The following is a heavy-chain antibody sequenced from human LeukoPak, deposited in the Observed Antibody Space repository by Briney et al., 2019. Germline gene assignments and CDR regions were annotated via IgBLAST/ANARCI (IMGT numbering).Heavy chain of an antibody. Sequence: ASVKVSCKASGYTFTGYYMHWVRQAPGQGLEWMGWINPNSGGTNYAQKFQGRVTMTRDTSISTAYMELSRLRSDDTAVYYCARGTDCSSTSCNVWFDPWGQGTLVTVSS. D-gene: IGHD2-2*01. CDR2: INPNSGGT. J-gene: IGHJ5*02. CDR3: ARGTDCSSTSCNVWFDP. CDR1: GYTFTGYY. V-gene: IGHV1-2*02.